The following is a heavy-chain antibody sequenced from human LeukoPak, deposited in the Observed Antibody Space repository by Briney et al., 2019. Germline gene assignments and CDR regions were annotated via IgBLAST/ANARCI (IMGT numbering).Heavy chain of an antibody. J-gene: IGHJ6*02. CDR2: ISAYNGNT. V-gene: IGHV1-18*01. CDR1: GYTFTSYG. D-gene: IGHD2-2*01. Sequence: ASVKVSCKASGYTFTSYGISWVRQAPGQGLEWMGWISAYNGNTNYAQTPQGRATMTTDTSTSTASMALRRLRSDDTAVYYCARGWVVPAAMFRSMDVWGQGTTVTVSS. CDR3: ARGWVVPAAMFRSMDV.